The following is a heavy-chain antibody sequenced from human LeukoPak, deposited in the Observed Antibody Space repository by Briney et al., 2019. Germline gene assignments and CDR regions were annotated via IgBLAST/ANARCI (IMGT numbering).Heavy chain of an antibody. J-gene: IGHJ6*02. CDR1: GGSFSGYY. CDR3: AREPGWYYYGMDV. Sequence: PSETLSLTCAVYGGSFSGYYWSWIRQPPGKGLEWIGEINHSGSTNYNPSLKSRVTISVDTSKNQFSLKLSSVTAAYKAVYYCAREPGWYYYGMDVWGQGTTVTVSS. CDR2: INHSGST. V-gene: IGHV4-34*01.